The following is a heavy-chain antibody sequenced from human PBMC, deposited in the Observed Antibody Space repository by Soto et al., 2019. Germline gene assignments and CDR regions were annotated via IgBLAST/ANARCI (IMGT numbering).Heavy chain of an antibody. V-gene: IGHV1-69*13. D-gene: IGHD3-10*01. J-gene: IGHJ4*02. CDR2: IVPIFGTP. CDR3: ARGLVNYGSGSYLYFDS. CDR1: GGTFSSFG. Sequence: SVKVPCKASGGTFSSFGLSWVRQAPGRGLEWMGGIVPIFGTPDYAQNFQGRVTIVADDSATTAYMELSTLRSEDTATYYCARGLVNYGSGSYLYFDSWGQGSPVTVSS.